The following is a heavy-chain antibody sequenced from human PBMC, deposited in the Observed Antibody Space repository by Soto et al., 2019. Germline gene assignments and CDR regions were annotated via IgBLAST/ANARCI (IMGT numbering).Heavy chain of an antibody. D-gene: IGHD3-10*01. J-gene: IGHJ6*02. CDR2: ISYDGSNK. Sequence: GGSLRLSCAASGFTFSSYGMHWVRQAPGKGLEWVAVISYDGSNKYYADSVKGRFTISRDNSKNTLYLQMNSLRAEDTAVYYCAKDRGTMVRGVLRAYYYYGMDVWGQGTTVTVYS. V-gene: IGHV3-30*18. CDR3: AKDRGTMVRGVLRAYYYYGMDV. CDR1: GFTFSSYG.